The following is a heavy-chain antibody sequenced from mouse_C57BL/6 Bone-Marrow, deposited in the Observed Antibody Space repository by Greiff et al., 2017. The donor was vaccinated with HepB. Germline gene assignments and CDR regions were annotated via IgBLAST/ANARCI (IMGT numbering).Heavy chain of an antibody. Sequence: QVQLQQPGAELVKPGASVKMSCKASGYTFTSYWITWVKQRPGQGLEWIGDIYPGSGSTNYNEKFKSKATLTVDTSSSTAYMQLSSLTSEDSAVYYCARTYDYDVDFDYWGQGTTLTVSS. V-gene: IGHV1-55*01. CDR2: IYPGSGST. J-gene: IGHJ2*01. D-gene: IGHD2-4*01. CDR3: ARTYDYDVDFDY. CDR1: GYTFTSYW.